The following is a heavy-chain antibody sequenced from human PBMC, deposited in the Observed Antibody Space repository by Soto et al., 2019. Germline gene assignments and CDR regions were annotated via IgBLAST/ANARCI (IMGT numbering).Heavy chain of an antibody. CDR1: GYTFTDYW. D-gene: IGHD2-15*01. J-gene: IGHJ6*02. CDR2: IYAGDSDS. V-gene: IGHV5-51*01. CDR3: ARHKGYCSSTSCYGMDV. Sequence: GESLKISFKGSGYTFTDYWIAWVRQLPGKGLEWMGIIYAGDSDSRYNPSVQAQVTISADRSISTAYLQWNSLKASDTAMYFCARHKGYCSSTSCYGMDVWGQGTTVTVSS.